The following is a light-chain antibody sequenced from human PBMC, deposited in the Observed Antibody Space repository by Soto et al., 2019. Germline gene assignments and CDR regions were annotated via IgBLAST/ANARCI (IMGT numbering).Light chain of an antibody. V-gene: IGKV2D-29*01. CDR1: QSLLHSDGKTY. CDR2: EVS. CDR3: MQSIRGLT. J-gene: IGKJ5*01. Sequence: IVMTQTPLSLSVTPGQPASISCESSQSLLHSDGKTYLYWYLQKPGHPPQLLIYEVSHRFSGVPDRVGGSGLGTYFTLKISRVEAEDVGVYDCMQSIRGLTFGQGTRLEIE.